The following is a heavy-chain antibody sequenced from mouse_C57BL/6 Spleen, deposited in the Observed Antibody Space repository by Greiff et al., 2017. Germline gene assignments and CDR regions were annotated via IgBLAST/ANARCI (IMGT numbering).Heavy chain of an antibody. V-gene: IGHV7-1*01. CDR3: ARNYYGSSYDWYVDV. CDR2: SRNKANDYTT. D-gene: IGHD1-1*01. CDR1: GFTFTDFY. J-gene: IGHJ1*03. Sequence: EVMLVESGGGLVQSGRSLRLSCATSGFTFTDFYMEWVRQAPGKGLEWIAASRNKANDYTTEYSASVKGRFIVSRDTSQSILYLQMNALRAEDTAIYYCARNYYGSSYDWYVDVWGTGATVTVSS.